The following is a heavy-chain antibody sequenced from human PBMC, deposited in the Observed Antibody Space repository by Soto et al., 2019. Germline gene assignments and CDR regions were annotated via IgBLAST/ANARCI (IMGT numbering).Heavy chain of an antibody. CDR1: GYTFTNCG. V-gene: IGHV1-18*01. Sequence: ASVEVSCKASGYTFTNCGFSWVRQAPGQGLEWMGWISGYNGNTKYAEKFQGRVTMTTDTSTSTAHMELRSLRAEDTAVYYCARTGLQIVQATSYYYGLDVWGQGTTVTVSS. J-gene: IGHJ6*02. CDR3: ARTGLQIVQATSYYYGLDV. D-gene: IGHD2-8*01. CDR2: ISGYNGNT.